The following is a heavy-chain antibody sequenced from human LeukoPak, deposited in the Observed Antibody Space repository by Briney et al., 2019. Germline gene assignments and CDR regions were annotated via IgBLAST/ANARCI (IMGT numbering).Heavy chain of an antibody. V-gene: IGHV4-59*08. CDR1: GGSISSYY. CDR2: IYYSGST. D-gene: IGHD6-19*01. CDR3: ARRIAVAGHFDY. Sequence: SETLSLTCTVSGGSISSYYWSWIRQPPGKGLEWIGYIYYSGSTNYNPSLKSRVTISVDTSKNQFSLKLSSVTAADTAVHYCARRIAVAGHFDYWGQGTLVTVSS. J-gene: IGHJ4*02.